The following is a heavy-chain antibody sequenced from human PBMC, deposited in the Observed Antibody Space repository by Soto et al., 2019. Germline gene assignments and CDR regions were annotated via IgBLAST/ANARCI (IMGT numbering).Heavy chain of an antibody. Sequence: EVQLVESGGGLVQPGGSLRLSCAASGFTFSNYWMYWVRQAPGKGLVGVSRVNNDGTDTTHADSVKGRCTISRDNAENTLYLQMNSRSAEEPAVYYCARGGLQHALDVWGQGSTVTVSS. CDR1: GFTFSNYW. V-gene: IGHV3-74*03. D-gene: IGHD6-13*01. CDR3: ARGGLQHALDV. CDR2: VNNDGTDT. J-gene: IGHJ6*02.